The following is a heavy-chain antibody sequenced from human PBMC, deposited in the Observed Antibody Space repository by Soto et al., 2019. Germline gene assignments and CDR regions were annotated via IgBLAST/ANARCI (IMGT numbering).Heavy chain of an antibody. V-gene: IGHV3-30-3*01. CDR1: GFTFSSYA. Sequence: GSLRLSCAASGFTFSSYAMHWVRQAPGKGLEWVAVISYDGSNKYYADSVKGRFTISRDNSKNTLYLQMNSLRAEDTAVYYCASFHRLVRDYWGQGTLVTVSS. D-gene: IGHD6-19*01. CDR2: ISYDGSNK. J-gene: IGHJ4*02. CDR3: ASFHRLVRDY.